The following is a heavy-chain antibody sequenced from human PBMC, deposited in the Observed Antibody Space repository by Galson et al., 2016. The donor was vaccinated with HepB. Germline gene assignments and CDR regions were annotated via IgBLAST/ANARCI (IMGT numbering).Heavy chain of an antibody. CDR3: ARERTVITP. CDR1: GGSVRSGSYY. V-gene: IGHV4-61*01. CDR2: IYYSGRT. Sequence: ETLSLTCTVSGGSVRSGSYYWRWIRQPPGKGLEWIGYIYYSGRTHYNPSPKSRVTISVHTSKNQFSLNLTSVTAADTALYYCARERTVITPWGQGTLVTVSS. J-gene: IGHJ5*02. D-gene: IGHD3-10*01.